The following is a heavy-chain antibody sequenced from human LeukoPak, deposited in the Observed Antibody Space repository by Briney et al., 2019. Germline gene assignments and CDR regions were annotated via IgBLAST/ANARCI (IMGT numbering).Heavy chain of an antibody. CDR2: IIGSGGNT. CDR3: AKPARTDAFDI. CDR1: GFTFNNYA. D-gene: IGHD1-14*01. V-gene: IGHV3-23*01. J-gene: IGHJ3*02. Sequence: GGSLRLSCAASGFTFNNYAINWVRQAPGKGLEWVSNIIGSGGNTSYADSVKVRFTISRDNSKNTLYLQMNSLRAEDTAVYYCAKPARTDAFDIWGQGTMITVSS.